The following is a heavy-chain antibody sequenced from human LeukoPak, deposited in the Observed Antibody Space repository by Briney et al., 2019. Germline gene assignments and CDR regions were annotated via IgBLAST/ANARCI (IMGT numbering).Heavy chain of an antibody. V-gene: IGHV3-11*01. J-gene: IGHJ5*02. CDR3: ARGTYYSGSGPGNWFDP. CDR2: ITKKTAI. CDR1: GFSVTDYY. Sequence: PVGSLRLSCAASGFSVTDYYMNWIRQSPGKGLEWVSHITKKTAIEYADSVKGRFTISRDNANNLLLLQMDSLRPEDTGVYYCARGTYYSGSGPGNWFDPWGHGTLVTVSS. D-gene: IGHD3-10*01.